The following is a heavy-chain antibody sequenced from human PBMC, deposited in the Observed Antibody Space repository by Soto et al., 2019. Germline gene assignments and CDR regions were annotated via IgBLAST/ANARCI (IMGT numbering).Heavy chain of an antibody. D-gene: IGHD3-9*01. CDR1: GGTFSSYA. Sequence: SVKVSCKASGGTFSSYAISWVRQAPGQGLEWMGGIIPIFGTANYAQKFQGRVTITADESTSTAYMELSSLRSEDTAVYYCAREGRFDYDILTGYDYWGQGTLVTVSS. V-gene: IGHV1-69*13. CDR3: AREGRFDYDILTGYDY. CDR2: IIPIFGTA. J-gene: IGHJ4*02.